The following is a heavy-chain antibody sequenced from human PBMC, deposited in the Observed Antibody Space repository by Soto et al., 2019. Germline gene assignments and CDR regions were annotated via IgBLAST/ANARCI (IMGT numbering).Heavy chain of an antibody. CDR2: IWYDVINK. CDR1: VFTFISYG. CDR3: ARDLFETGYRSGHPGVEY. J-gene: IGHJ4*02. D-gene: IGHD6-19*01. V-gene: IGHV3-33*01. Sequence: VVSLILSCSSSVFTFISYGMHLVRQAPVNGLEWVAVIWYDVINKYYSDSVKGRFTISIYNSKNTLYLQMNSLRAEDTAVYYCARDLFETGYRSGHPGVEYWGQGTRVIVSS.